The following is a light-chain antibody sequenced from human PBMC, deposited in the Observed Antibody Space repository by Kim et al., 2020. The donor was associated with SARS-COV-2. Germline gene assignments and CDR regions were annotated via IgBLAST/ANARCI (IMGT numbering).Light chain of an antibody. Sequence: QSALTQPASVSGSPGQAITISCTGASSDIGTYDYVSWYQQQPGKAPKLMIYDVTYRPSGVSDRFSGSKSGNTASLTIFGLQAEDEADYYCSSYRSSRPPIFGGGTQLTVL. J-gene: IGLJ2*01. CDR3: SSYRSSRPPI. CDR1: SSDIGTYDY. V-gene: IGLV2-14*01. CDR2: DVT.